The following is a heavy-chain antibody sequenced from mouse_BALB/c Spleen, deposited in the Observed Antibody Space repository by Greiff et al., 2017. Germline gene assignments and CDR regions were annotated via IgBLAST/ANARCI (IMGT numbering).Heavy chain of an antibody. CDR2: ISIYYDNT. CDR1: GYTFTDYA. J-gene: IGHJ2*01. V-gene: IGHV1-67*01. Sequence: QVQLQQSGPELVRPGESVKISCKGSGYTFTDYAMHWVKQSHAKSLEWIGVISIYYDNTNYNQKFKGKATMTVDKSSSTAYMELARLTSEDSAIYYCARSAYYRYDGYYFDYWGQGTTLTVSS. D-gene: IGHD2-14*01. CDR3: ARSAYYRYDGYYFDY.